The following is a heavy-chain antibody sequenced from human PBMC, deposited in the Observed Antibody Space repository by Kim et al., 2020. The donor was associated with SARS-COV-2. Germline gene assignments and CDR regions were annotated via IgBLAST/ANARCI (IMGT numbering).Heavy chain of an antibody. Sequence: GGSLRLSCAASGFTFSSYWMSWVRQAPGKGLEWVATIKSSGSEKYYVDSVKGRFTISRDNAKNSLYLQMNSLRAEDTAVYYCAIDQSSNYYYGVDVWGQGHTVTVSS. CDR1: GFTFSSYW. D-gene: IGHD3-16*02. CDR2: IKSSGSEK. J-gene: IGHJ6*02. V-gene: IGHV3-7*03. CDR3: AIDQSSNYYYGVDV.